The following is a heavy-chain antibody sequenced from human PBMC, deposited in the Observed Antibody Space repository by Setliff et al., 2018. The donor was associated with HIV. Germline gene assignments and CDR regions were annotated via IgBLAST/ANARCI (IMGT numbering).Heavy chain of an antibody. Sequence: SETLSLTCTVSGGSISRYSWSWIRQPPGKGLEWIGQINHSGNTNYNPSLKSRVTMSVDTSKNQFSLKLTSVTASDTAVYYCARAAAGNTGPFDLWGQGSPVTVSS. V-gene: IGHV4-34*01. CDR3: ARAAAGNTGPFDL. CDR1: GGSISRYS. CDR2: INHSGNT. J-gene: IGHJ4*02. D-gene: IGHD4-17*01.